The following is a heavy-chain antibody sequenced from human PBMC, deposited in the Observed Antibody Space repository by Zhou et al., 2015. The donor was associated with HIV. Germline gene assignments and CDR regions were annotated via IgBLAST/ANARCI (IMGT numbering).Heavy chain of an antibody. D-gene: IGHD1-26*01. J-gene: IGHJ4*02. Sequence: QVQLVESGGGVVQPGRSLRLSCAASGFTFSSYGMHWVRQAPGKGLEWVAVIWYDGSNKYYADSVKGRFTISRDNSKNTLYLQMNSLRAEDMAVYYCARGWEHPFVDYWGQGTPGHRLL. V-gene: IGHV3-33*01. CDR1: GFTFSSYG. CDR3: ARGWEHPFVDY. CDR2: IWYDGSNK.